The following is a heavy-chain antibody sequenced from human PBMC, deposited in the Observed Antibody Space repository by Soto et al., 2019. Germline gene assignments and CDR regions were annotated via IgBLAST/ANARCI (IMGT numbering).Heavy chain of an antibody. CDR2: MNPNSGNT. D-gene: IGHD5-12*01. CDR3: AGHIVADTLRFYP. V-gene: IGHV1-8*01. J-gene: IGHJ5*02. CDR1: GYTFTSYD. Sequence: QVQLVQSGAEVKKPGAAVKVSCKASGYTFTSYDINWVRQATGQGLEWMGWMNPNSGNTGYAQKFQGRVSMTRNTAISTAYMELSSLRSEDTAVYYCAGHIVADTLRFYPWGQVTLVTVAS.